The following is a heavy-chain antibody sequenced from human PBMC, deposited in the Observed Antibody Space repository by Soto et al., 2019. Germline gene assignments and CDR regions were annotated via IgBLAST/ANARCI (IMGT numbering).Heavy chain of an antibody. J-gene: IGHJ6*02. CDR1: KYTFTSYD. Sequence: GASVKVSCKASKYTFTSYDINWVRQATGQGLEWMGWMNPNSGNTGYAQKFQGRVTMTRNTSISTAYMELSSLRSEDAAVYYCARRGIVLVPAAIRAYYGMDVWGQGTTVTVS. CDR3: ARRGIVLVPAAIRAYYGMDV. D-gene: IGHD2-2*01. CDR2: MNPNSGNT. V-gene: IGHV1-8*01.